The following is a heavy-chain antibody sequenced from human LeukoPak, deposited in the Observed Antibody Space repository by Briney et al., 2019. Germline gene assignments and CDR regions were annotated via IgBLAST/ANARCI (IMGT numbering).Heavy chain of an antibody. J-gene: IGHJ3*02. CDR3: ARRSSGYYYGVGAFDI. D-gene: IGHD3-22*01. V-gene: IGHV4-59*01. CDR1: GGSISSYY. Sequence: PSETLSLTCTVSGGSISSYYWSWIRQPPGKGLEWIGYIYYSGSTNYNPSLKSRVTISVDTSKNQFSLKLSSVTAADTAVYYCARRSSGYYYGVGAFDIWGQGTMVPVSS. CDR2: IYYSGST.